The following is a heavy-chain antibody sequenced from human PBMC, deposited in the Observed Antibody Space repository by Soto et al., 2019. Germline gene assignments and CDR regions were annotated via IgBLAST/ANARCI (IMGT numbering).Heavy chain of an antibody. V-gene: IGHV4-4*02. CDR1: GVSIGSNYY. Sequence: QVLLQESGPGLVQPSGTLSLSCVVSGVSIGSNYYWGWVRQPPGTGLGLLGDMSHIGSVNYNPSLKSRVTTSMDKSQNQFSLKLDSVTAADTAVYYCARSLGWYAIDYWGQGTLVIVSS. CDR3: ARSLGWYAIDY. J-gene: IGHJ4*02. D-gene: IGHD6-19*01. CDR2: MSHIGSV.